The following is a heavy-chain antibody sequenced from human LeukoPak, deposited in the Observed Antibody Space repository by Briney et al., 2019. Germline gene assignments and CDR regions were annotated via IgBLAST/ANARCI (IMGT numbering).Heavy chain of an antibody. CDR1: GVTFSSYS. J-gene: IGHJ3*02. CDR2: ISSSSSYI. D-gene: IGHD1-1*01. Sequence: GGSLRLSCAASGVTFSSYSMNWVRQAPGKGLEWVSSISSSSSYIYYADSVKGRFTISRDNAKNSLYLQMNSLRAEDTAVYYCARAPPYRTGGAFDIWGQGTMVTVSS. V-gene: IGHV3-21*01. CDR3: ARAPPYRTGGAFDI.